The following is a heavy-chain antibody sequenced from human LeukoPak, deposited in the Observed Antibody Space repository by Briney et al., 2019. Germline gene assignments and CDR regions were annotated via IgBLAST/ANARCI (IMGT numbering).Heavy chain of an antibody. V-gene: IGHV1-46*01. CDR2: INPSGGST. J-gene: IGHJ6*03. CDR3: ARKERITMVRGVVYYYYYMDV. D-gene: IGHD3-10*01. CDR1: GYTFTSYY. Sequence: ASVKVSCKASGYTFTSYYMHWVRQAPEQGLEWMGIINPSGGSTSYAQKFQGRVTMTTDTSTSTAYMELRSLRSDDTAVYYCARKERITMVRGVVYYYYYMDVWGKGTTVTVSS.